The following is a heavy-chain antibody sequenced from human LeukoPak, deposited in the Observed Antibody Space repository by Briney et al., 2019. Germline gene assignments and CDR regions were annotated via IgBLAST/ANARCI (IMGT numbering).Heavy chain of an antibody. J-gene: IGHJ4*02. CDR3: AKTKIVATFFDY. V-gene: IGHV3-23*01. Sequence: PGGSLRLSCAASGFTFRSYAMSWVSQDPRKGVEWVSGISDSADSTYYADSVKGRFTISRDNSKNTLYLQMNSLRAEDTAIYYCAKTKIVATFFDYWGQGTLVTVSS. D-gene: IGHD5-12*01. CDR2: ISDSADST. CDR1: GFTFRSYA.